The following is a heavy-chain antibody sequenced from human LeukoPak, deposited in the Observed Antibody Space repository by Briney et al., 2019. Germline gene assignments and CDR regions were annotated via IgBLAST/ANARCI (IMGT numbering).Heavy chain of an antibody. J-gene: IGHJ6*02. Sequence: QAGGSLRLSCAASGFTFSSYAMSWVRQAPGKGLEWVSAISGSGGSTYYADSVKGRFTISRDNSKNTLYLQMNSLRAEDTAVYYCAKRTGTTRLTLWWYCYGMDVWGQGTTVTVSS. CDR3: AKRTGTTRLTLWWYCYGMDV. CDR1: GFTFSSYA. CDR2: ISGSGGST. V-gene: IGHV3-23*01. D-gene: IGHD1-1*01.